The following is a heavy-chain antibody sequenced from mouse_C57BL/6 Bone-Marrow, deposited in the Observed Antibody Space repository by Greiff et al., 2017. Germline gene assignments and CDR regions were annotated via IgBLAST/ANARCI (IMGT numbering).Heavy chain of an antibody. Sequence: EVKLVESEGGLVQPGSSMKLSCTASGFTFSDYYMAWVRQVPEKGLEWVANINYDGSSTYYLDSLKSHFIISRDNAKNILYLQMSSLKYEDTATYYSARYQAGFAYWGQGTLVTVSA. D-gene: IGHD3-2*02. V-gene: IGHV5-16*01. CDR3: ARYQAGFAY. CDR1: GFTFSDYY. CDR2: INYDGSST. J-gene: IGHJ3*01.